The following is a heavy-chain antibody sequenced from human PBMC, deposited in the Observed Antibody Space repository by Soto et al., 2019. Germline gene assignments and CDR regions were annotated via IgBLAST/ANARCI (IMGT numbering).Heavy chain of an antibody. Sequence: QVQLQESGPGLVKPSQTLSLTCTVSGGSISSGGYYWSWIRQHAGKGLEWIGYIYYSGSTYYNPSLKSRVTISVDTSKNQFSLKLSSVTAADTAVYYCARARAGGHWYFDLWGRGTLVIVSS. J-gene: IGHJ2*01. CDR3: ARARAGGHWYFDL. CDR2: IYYSGST. V-gene: IGHV4-31*03. CDR1: GGSISSGGYY.